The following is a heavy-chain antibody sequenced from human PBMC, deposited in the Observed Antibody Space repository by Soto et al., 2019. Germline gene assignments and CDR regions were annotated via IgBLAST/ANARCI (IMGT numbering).Heavy chain of an antibody. CDR1: GGSISSGGYY. J-gene: IGHJ4*02. Sequence: LSLTCTVSGGSISSGGYYWSWIRQHPGKGLEWIGYIYYSGSTYYNPSLKSRVTISVDTSKNQFSLKLSSVTAADTAVYYCAREGRDGYNSLFDYWGQGTLVTVSS. V-gene: IGHV4-31*03. CDR2: IYYSGST. D-gene: IGHD5-12*01. CDR3: AREGRDGYNSLFDY.